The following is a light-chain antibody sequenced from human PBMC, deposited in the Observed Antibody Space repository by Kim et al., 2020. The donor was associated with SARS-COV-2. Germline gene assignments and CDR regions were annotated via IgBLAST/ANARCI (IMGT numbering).Light chain of an antibody. CDR1: QSVSSN. Sequence: EIVMTQSPATLSVSPGERATLSCRASQSVSSNLAWYQQKPGQAPRLLITGASTRATGIPARFSGSGSGTEFTLTINSLQSEDFAVYYCQQFHNWPPWTFGQGTKVDIK. CDR3: QQFHNWPPWT. CDR2: GAS. J-gene: IGKJ1*01. V-gene: IGKV3-15*01.